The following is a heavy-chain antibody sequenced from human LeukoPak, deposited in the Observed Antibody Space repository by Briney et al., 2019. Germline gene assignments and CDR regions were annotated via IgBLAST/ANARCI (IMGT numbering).Heavy chain of an antibody. CDR3: AREALGVLVYYYDSSAPGRGY. V-gene: IGHV4-38-2*02. CDR1: GYSISSGYY. CDR2: IYHSGST. Sequence: PSETLSLTCTVSGYSISSGYYWGWIRQPPGKGLEWIGSIYHSGSTYYNPSLKSRVTISVDTSKNQFSLKLSSVTAADTAVYYCAREALGVLVYYYDSSAPGRGYWGQGTLVTVSS. J-gene: IGHJ4*02. D-gene: IGHD3-22*01.